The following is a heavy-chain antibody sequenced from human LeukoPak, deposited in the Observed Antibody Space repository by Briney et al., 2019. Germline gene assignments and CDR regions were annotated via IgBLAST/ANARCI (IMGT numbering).Heavy chain of an antibody. CDR1: GFTFSDYY. CDR3: ARDISPHRISFDY. D-gene: IGHD2-15*01. Sequence: GGSLRLSCAASGFTFSDYYMSWTRQAPGKGLEWVSYISSSGSTIYYADSVKGRFTISRDNAKNSLYLQMNSLRAEDTAVYYCARDISPHRISFDYWGQGTLVTVSS. J-gene: IGHJ4*02. CDR2: ISSSGSTI. V-gene: IGHV3-11*01.